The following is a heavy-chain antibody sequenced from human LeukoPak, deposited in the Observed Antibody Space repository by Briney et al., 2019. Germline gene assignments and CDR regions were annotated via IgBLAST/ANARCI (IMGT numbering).Heavy chain of an antibody. Sequence: SVKVSCKAYGGTFSSYAISWVRQAPGQGLEWMGGIIPIFGTANYAQKFQGRVTITADESTSTAYMELSSLRSEDTAVYYCARVGPNSNYVGYFDYWGQGTLVTVSS. D-gene: IGHD4-11*01. J-gene: IGHJ4*02. CDR3: ARVGPNSNYVGYFDY. V-gene: IGHV1-69*13. CDR2: IIPIFGTA. CDR1: GGTFSSYA.